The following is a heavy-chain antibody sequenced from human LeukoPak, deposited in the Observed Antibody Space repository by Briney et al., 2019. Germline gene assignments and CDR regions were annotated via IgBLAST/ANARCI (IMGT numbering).Heavy chain of an antibody. CDR2: IYYTGST. CDR3: ASSRGPSSSWSFDS. Sequence: SETLSLTCTVSGGSISSYYWNWIRQSPGKGLQWIGYIYYTGSTDYNFSLKSRVTISLDTSENHFSLSLSSVTAADSGLYFCASSRGPSSSWSFDSWGQGILVTVSS. J-gene: IGHJ4*02. V-gene: IGHV4-59*01. D-gene: IGHD6-13*01. CDR1: GGSISSYY.